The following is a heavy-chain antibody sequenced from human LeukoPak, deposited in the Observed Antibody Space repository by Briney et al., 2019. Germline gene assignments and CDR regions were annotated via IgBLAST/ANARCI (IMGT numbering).Heavy chain of an antibody. CDR3: AKDSSRGNYYDSSGYETD. CDR2: ISWNSGSI. V-gene: IGHV3-9*01. Sequence: GRSLRLSCAASGFTFDDYAMHWVRQAPGKGLEWVSGISWNSGSIGYADSVKGRFTISRDNAKNSLYLQMNSLRAEDTALYYCAKDSSRGNYYDSSGYETDWGQGTLVTVSS. D-gene: IGHD3-22*01. J-gene: IGHJ4*02. CDR1: GFTFDDYA.